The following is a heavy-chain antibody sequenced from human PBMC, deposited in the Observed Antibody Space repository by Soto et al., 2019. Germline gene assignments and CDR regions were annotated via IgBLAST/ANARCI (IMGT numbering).Heavy chain of an antibody. D-gene: IGHD3-22*01. CDR3: AKSLTMIVVVIIGDAYDI. V-gene: IGHV3-23*01. Sequence: GGSLRLSCAASGFTFSSYAMSWVRQAPGKGLEWVSAISGSGGSTYYADSVKGRFTISRDNSKNTLYLQMNSLRAEDTAAYYCAKSLTMIVVVIIGDAYDIWGQGTMVTVSS. CDR2: ISGSGGST. CDR1: GFTFSSYA. J-gene: IGHJ3*02.